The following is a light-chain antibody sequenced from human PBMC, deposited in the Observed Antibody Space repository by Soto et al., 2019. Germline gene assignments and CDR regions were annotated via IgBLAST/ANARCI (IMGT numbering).Light chain of an antibody. V-gene: IGLV1-40*01. CDR1: SSNIGAGYD. J-gene: IGLJ1*01. CDR2: GNK. Sequence: QSVLTQPPSVSGAPGQRVTISCTGSSSNIGAGYDVHWYQQLPGTAPKLLIYGNKNRPSGVPERFSGSKSDTSASLAITGLQAEDEAEYYCQSYDSSLSGFYVFGTGTKLTVL. CDR3: QSYDSSLSGFYV.